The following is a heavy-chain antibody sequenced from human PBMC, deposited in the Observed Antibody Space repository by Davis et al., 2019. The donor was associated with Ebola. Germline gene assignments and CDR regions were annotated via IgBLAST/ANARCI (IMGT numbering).Heavy chain of an antibody. CDR2: ISVRSIT. CDR3: AKVHPPTTVPPAWFAP. Sequence: GESLKISCAASGFIFSSYARSWVRQAPGKGLEWVSSISVRSITYHADSVKGRFTISRDNSKNTLYLQMNSLRGEDPAVYYCAKVHPPTTVPPAWFAPLGQGTLVPVSS. D-gene: IGHD4-17*01. V-gene: IGHV3-23*01. J-gene: IGHJ5*02. CDR1: GFIFSSYA.